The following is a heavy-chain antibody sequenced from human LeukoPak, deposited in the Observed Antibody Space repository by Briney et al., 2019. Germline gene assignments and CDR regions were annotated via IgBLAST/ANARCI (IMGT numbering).Heavy chain of an antibody. CDR1: RGSISGSIRSYY. D-gene: IGHD5-12*01. Sequence: SETLSLTCTVSRGSISGSIRSYYWSWLRQPPGKGLEWIGYISSSGSTNDNPSLRSRVTISVDTSKNQFFLNLSSVSAADTAVYYCARIPLGYSGANYFDYWGQGTLVTVS. V-gene: IGHV4-4*09. CDR2: ISSSGST. CDR3: ARIPLGYSGANYFDY. J-gene: IGHJ4*02.